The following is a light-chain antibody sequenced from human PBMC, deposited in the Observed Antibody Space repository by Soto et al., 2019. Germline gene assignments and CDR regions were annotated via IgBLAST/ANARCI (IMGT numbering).Light chain of an antibody. V-gene: IGKV1-9*01. CDR2: AAS. CDR3: QQLNSYPL. J-gene: IGKJ5*01. CDR1: QGISSY. Sequence: DIQLTQSPSFLSASVGDRVTITCRASQGISSYLAWYQQKPGKAPKLLIYAASTLQSGFPSRFSGSGSGTEFTLTISSLQPEDFATYYCQQLNSYPLFGQGTRLEIK.